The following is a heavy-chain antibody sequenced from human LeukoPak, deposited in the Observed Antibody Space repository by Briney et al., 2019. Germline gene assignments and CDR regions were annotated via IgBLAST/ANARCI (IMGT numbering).Heavy chain of an antibody. D-gene: IGHD3-3*01. CDR1: GGSISSYY. CDR3: ARDNFWSGYYTENWFDP. J-gene: IGHJ5*02. V-gene: IGHV4-59*01. Sequence: SGTLSLTCTVSGGSISSYYWSWIRQPPGKGLEWIGYIYYSGSTNYNPSLKSRVTISVDTSKNQFSLKLSSVTAADTAVYYCARDNFWSGYYTENWFDPWGQGTLVTVSS. CDR2: IYYSGST.